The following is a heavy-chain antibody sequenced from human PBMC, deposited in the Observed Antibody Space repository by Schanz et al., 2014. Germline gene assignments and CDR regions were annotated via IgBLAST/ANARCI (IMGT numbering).Heavy chain of an antibody. CDR2: IKEDGSVK. Sequence: EVQLAESGGGLVQPGGSLRLSCAASTFTFSSDWMSWVRQAPGKGLEWVANIKEDGSVKDYVDSVKGRFTISRDNAKNSVFLQMNSLRAEDTAVYYCARESSNDIVLVPGAVFDHGGQGILVTVSS. D-gene: IGHD2-2*01. V-gene: IGHV3-7*01. CDR1: TFTFSSDW. CDR3: ARESSNDIVLVPGAVFDH. J-gene: IGHJ4*02.